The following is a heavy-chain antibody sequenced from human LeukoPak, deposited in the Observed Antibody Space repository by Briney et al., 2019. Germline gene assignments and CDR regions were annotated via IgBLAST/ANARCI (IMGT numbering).Heavy chain of an antibody. J-gene: IGHJ4*02. D-gene: IGHD3-22*01. CDR1: GGSISSGGYS. V-gene: IGHV4-30-2*01. CDR2: IYHSGST. Sequence: SETLTLTCAVSGGSISSGGYSWSWIRQPPGKDLEWMGYIYHSGSTYYNLSRKSRVTISVDRSKNQFSLKLSSVTAADTAVYYCARGPEGYSYYFDYWGQGTLVTVSS. CDR3: ARGPEGYSYYFDY.